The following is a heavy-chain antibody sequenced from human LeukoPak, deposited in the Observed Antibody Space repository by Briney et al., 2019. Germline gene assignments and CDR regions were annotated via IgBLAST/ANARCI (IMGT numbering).Heavy chain of an antibody. Sequence: GGSLRLSCVASGFSFGLYGMTWVRQAPGKGLEWVANIKQDGSEKYYVDPVKGRFTISRDNAKNSLYLQMNSLRAEDTAVYYCARESIAGLDYWGQGTLVTVSS. V-gene: IGHV3-7*03. CDR2: IKQDGSEK. J-gene: IGHJ4*02. CDR3: ARESIAGLDY. CDR1: GFSFGLYG. D-gene: IGHD2-21*01.